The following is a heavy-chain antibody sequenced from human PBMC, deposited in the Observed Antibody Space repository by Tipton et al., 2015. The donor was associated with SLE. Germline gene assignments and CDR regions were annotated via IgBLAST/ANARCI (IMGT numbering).Heavy chain of an antibody. CDR3: ARRGYRRHAFDI. J-gene: IGHJ3*02. CDR2: IYYSGST. D-gene: IGHD5-18*01. Sequence: LRLSCTVSGGSISSSSYYWGWIRQPPGKGLEWIGSIYYSGSTYYNPSLKSRITISVDTSKNQFSLKLSSVTAADTAVYYCARRGYRRHAFDIGGQGTMVTVSS. CDR1: GGSISSSSYY. V-gene: IGHV4-39*01.